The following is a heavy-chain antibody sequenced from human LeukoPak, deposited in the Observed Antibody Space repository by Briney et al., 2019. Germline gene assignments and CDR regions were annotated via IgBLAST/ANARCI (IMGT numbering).Heavy chain of an antibody. V-gene: IGHV3-21*01. Sequence: PEGSLRLSCAASGFTFSSYGMHWVRQAPGKGLEWVSSIGPTGTDRYYADSVRGRFTISRDNAKNSMYLQMDSLRDEDTAVYYCATETIGRHYDYWGQGTLLTVSS. CDR2: IGPTGTDR. J-gene: IGHJ4*02. D-gene: IGHD1-14*01. CDR3: ATETIGRHYDY. CDR1: GFTFSSYG.